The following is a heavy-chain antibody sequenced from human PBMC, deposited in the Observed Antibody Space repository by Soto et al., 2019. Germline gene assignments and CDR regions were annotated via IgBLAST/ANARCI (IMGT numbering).Heavy chain of an antibody. V-gene: IGHV3-33*01. J-gene: IGHJ6*02. CDR1: GFTFSSYG. CDR2: IWYDGSNK. D-gene: IGHD3-10*01. Sequence: GGSLRLSCAASGFTFSSYGMHWVRQAPGKGLEWVAVIWYDGSNKYYADSVKGRFTISRDNSKNTLYLQMNSLRAEDTVVYYCARDRITMVRGVIIDYGMDVWGQGTTVTVSS. CDR3: ARDRITMVRGVIIDYGMDV.